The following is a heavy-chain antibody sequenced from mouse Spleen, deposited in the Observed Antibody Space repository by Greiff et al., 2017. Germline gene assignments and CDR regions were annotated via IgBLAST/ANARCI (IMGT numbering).Heavy chain of an antibody. CDR1: GFTFSSYA. Sequence: EVKLVESGGGLVKPGGSLKLSCAASGFTFSSYAMSWVRQTPEKRLEWVATISSGGSYTYYPDTVTGRFTISRDNAKNTLYLEMSSLRSEDTAMYYCARDRSFDYWGQGTTLTVSS. CDR2: ISSGGSYT. D-gene: IGHD2-14*01. CDR3: ARDRSFDY. J-gene: IGHJ2*01. V-gene: IGHV5-9-4*01.